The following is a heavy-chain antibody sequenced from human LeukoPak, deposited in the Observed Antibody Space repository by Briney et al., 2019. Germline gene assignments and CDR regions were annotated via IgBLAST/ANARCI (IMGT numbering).Heavy chain of an antibody. CDR2: INPNSGGT. V-gene: IGHV1-2*02. CDR3: ARDLGESSSWYHADYYYYMDV. Sequence: GASVKVSCKASGYTFTGYYMHWVRQAPGQGLEWMGWINPNSGGTNYAQKFQGRVTMTRDTSISTAYMELGRLRSDDTAVYYCARDLGESSSWYHADYYYYMDVWGKGTTVTVSS. J-gene: IGHJ6*03. D-gene: IGHD6-13*01. CDR1: GYTFTGYY.